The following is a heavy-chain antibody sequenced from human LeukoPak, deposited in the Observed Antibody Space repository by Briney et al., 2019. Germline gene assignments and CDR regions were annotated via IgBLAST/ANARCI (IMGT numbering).Heavy chain of an antibody. CDR3: ARDHHRRHYDSQARDTFDI. D-gene: IGHD3-22*01. CDR1: GFTFSSYE. Sequence: GGSLRLSCAASGFTFSSYEMNWVRQAPGKGLEWVSYISSSGSTIYYADSVKGRFTVSRANAKNSLYLQMNSLRAADTAVYYCARDHHRRHYDSQARDTFDIWGQGTMVTVSS. V-gene: IGHV3-48*03. CDR2: ISSSGSTI. J-gene: IGHJ3*02.